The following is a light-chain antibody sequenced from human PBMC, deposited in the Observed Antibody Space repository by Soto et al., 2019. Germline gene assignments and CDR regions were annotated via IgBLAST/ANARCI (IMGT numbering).Light chain of an antibody. Sequence: DIQMTQSPSSLSSSVGDRVTITCRASQSINIYLNWYQQKPGKAPKLLIYAASSLQSGVPSRFIGSGSGTDFTLYISRLQTEDFETYDCHQSYNTPQTCGGATKVEIK. CDR3: HQSYNTPQT. CDR1: QSINIY. CDR2: AAS. V-gene: IGKV1-39*01. J-gene: IGKJ4*02.